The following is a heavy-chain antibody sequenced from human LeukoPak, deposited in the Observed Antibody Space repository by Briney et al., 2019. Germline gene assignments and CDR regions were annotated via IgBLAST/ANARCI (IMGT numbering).Heavy chain of an antibody. CDR2: IWYDGSNK. CDR1: GFTFSSYG. D-gene: IGHD6-6*01. J-gene: IGHJ4*02. Sequence: GGSLRLSCAASGFTFSSYGMHWVRQAPGKGLKWVAVIWYDGSNKYYADSVKGRFTISRDNSKNTLYLQMNSLRAEDTAVYYCAKGSLASSPSAFDYWGQGTLVTVSS. CDR3: AKGSLASSPSAFDY. V-gene: IGHV3-33*06.